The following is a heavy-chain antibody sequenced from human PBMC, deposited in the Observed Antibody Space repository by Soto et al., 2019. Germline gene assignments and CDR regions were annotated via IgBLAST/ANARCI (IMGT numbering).Heavy chain of an antibody. CDR1: GYSFTSYW. Sequence: GASLKISCKGSGYSFTSYWIGWVRQMPGKGLEWMGIIYPGDSDTRYSPSFQGQVTISADKSISTAYLQWSSLKASDTAMYYCARTYYDFWSGPRVYYYYGMDVWGQGTTVTVSS. V-gene: IGHV5-51*01. CDR3: ARTYYDFWSGPRVYYYYGMDV. D-gene: IGHD3-3*01. CDR2: IYPGDSDT. J-gene: IGHJ6*02.